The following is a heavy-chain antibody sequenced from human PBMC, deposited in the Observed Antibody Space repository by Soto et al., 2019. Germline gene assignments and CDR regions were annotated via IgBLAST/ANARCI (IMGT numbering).Heavy chain of an antibody. D-gene: IGHD2-2*01. CDR1: GFTFSSYS. CDR3: ARDPAVPAAGYNWFDP. J-gene: IGHJ5*02. V-gene: IGHV3-21*01. CDR2: ISSSSSYI. Sequence: GGSLRLSCAASGFTFSSYSMNWVRQAPGKGLEWVSSISSSSSYIYYADSVKGRFTISRDNAKNSLYLQMNSLRAEDTAVYYCARDPAVPAAGYNWFDPWGQGTLVTVSS.